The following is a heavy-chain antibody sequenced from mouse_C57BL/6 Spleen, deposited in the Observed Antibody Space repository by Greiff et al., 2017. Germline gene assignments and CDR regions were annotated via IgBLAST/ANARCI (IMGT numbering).Heavy chain of an antibody. J-gene: IGHJ2*01. D-gene: IGHD2-4*01. V-gene: IGHV1-61*01. CDR1: GYTFTSYW. Sequence: QVQLQQPGAELVRPGSSVKLSCKASGYTFTSYWMDWVKQRPGQGLEWIGNIYPSDSETHYNQKFKDKATLTVDKSSSTAYMQLSSLTSEDSAVDYCARGYDYVPFDYWGQGTTLTVSS. CDR3: ARGYDYVPFDY. CDR2: IYPSDSET.